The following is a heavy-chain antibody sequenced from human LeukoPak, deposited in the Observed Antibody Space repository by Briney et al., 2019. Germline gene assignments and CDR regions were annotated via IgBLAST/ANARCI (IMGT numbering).Heavy chain of an antibody. J-gene: IGHJ1*01. CDR1: GFTFSSYW. V-gene: IGHV3-7*03. Sequence: PGGSLRLSCAASGFTFSSYWMSWVRQAPGKGLEWVANIKQDGSEKYYVDSVKGRFTITRDNAKNSLYLQMNSLRAEDTAVYYCAKVEAARPIPQYFQHWGQGTLVTVSS. CDR3: AKVEAARPIPQYFQH. CDR2: IKQDGSEK. D-gene: IGHD6-6*01.